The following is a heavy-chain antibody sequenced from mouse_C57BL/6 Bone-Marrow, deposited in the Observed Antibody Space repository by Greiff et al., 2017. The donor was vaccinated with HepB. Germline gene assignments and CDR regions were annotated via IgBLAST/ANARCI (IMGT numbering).Heavy chain of an antibody. J-gene: IGHJ3*01. CDR3: ARWKTRDAY. CDR2: IDPSDSYT. CDR1: GYTFTSYW. V-gene: IGHV1-59*01. Sequence: QVQLQQSGAELVRPGTSVKLSCKASGYTFTSYWMHWVKQRPGQGLEWIGVIDPSDSYTNYNQKFKGKATLTVDTSSSTAYMQLSSLTSEDSAVYYCARWKTRDAYWGQGTLVTVSA.